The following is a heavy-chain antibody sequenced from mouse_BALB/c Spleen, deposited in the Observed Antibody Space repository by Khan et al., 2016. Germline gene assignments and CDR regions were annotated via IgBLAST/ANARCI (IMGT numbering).Heavy chain of an antibody. D-gene: IGHD2-4*01. CDR2: VNPDNGGT. CDR1: GYSFTGYY. V-gene: IGHV1-18*01. CDR3: ARDDYAWFGY. J-gene: IGHJ3*01. Sequence: VQLKQSGPALVKPGASVKISCKSSGYSFTGYYMHWVKQSHGKSLEWIGRVNPDNGGTNYNQKFKGKAIITVDKSSITAYMEFRSLTSEDSAFFASARDDYAWFGYWGQGTLVTVSA.